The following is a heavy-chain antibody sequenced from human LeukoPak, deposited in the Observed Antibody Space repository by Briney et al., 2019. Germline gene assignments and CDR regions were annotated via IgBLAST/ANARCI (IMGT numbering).Heavy chain of an antibody. D-gene: IGHD3/OR15-3a*01. J-gene: IGHJ6*04. CDR3: ARTLDSALDV. CDR1: GFTFSSYN. CDR2: ISSSGRTV. Sequence: GGSLRLSXAGSGFTFSSYNMNWVRQAPGKGLEWISYISSSGRTVYYAESVRGRFAISRDNARSSLYLQMAGLTAEDTAVYDCARTLDSALDVWGNGTTVTVSS. V-gene: IGHV3-48*01.